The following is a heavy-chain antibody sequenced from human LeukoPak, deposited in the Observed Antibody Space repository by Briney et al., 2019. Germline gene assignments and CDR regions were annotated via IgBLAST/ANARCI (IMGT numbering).Heavy chain of an antibody. CDR1: GGSISSSSYY. D-gene: IGHD2-2*01. CDR2: IYYSGST. CDR3: ARDKAKYQLLT. J-gene: IGHJ4*02. V-gene: IGHV4-39*07. Sequence: SETLSLTCTVSGGSISSSSYYWGWIRQPPGKGLEWIGSIYYSGSTYYNPSLKSRVTISVDTSKNQFSLKLSSVTAADTAVYYCARDKAKYQLLTWGQGTLVTVSS.